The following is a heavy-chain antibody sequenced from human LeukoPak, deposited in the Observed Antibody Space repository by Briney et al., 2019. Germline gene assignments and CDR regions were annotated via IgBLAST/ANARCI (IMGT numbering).Heavy chain of an antibody. Sequence: GGSLRLSCAASGFTFSSYWMTWVRQAPGKGLEWVANIKQDGSEKYYVDSVKGRFTISRDNAKNSLYLQMNSLRAEDTAVYYCARDREAGIAVAGSAFDYWGQGTLVTVSS. D-gene: IGHD6-19*01. CDR2: IKQDGSEK. CDR3: ARDREAGIAVAGSAFDY. CDR1: GFTFSSYW. V-gene: IGHV3-7*03. J-gene: IGHJ4*02.